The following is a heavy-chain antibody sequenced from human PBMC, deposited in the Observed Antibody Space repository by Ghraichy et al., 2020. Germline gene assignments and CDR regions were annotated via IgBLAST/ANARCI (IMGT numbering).Heavy chain of an antibody. CDR2: ISGGGVTI. CDR1: GFTFSNFY. D-gene: IGHD4-23*01. V-gene: IGHV3-11*01. J-gene: IGHJ4*02. CDR3: ARQEPTWELPDF. Sequence: RGSLRLSCAASGFTFSNFYMSWIRQAPGKGLEWLSYISGGGVTISYADSVQGRFTISRDSGKNSLYLQMNSLRAEDTAVYYCARQEPTWELPDFWGQGTLVTVSS.